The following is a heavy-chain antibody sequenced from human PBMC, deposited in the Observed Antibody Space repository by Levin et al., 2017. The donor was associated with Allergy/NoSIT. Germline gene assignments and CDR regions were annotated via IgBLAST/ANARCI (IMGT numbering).Heavy chain of an antibody. V-gene: IGHV3-15*01. J-gene: IGHJ3*02. D-gene: IGHD2-15*01. CDR2: IKSKTDGGTT. Sequence: PGGSLRLSCAASGFTFSNAWMSWVRQAPGKGLEWVGRIKSKTDGGTTDYAAPVKGRFTISRDDSKNTLYLQMNSLKTEDTAVYYCMVVAAFIITNDAFDIWGQGTMVTVSS. CDR1: GFTFSNAW. CDR3: MVVAAFIITNDAFDI.